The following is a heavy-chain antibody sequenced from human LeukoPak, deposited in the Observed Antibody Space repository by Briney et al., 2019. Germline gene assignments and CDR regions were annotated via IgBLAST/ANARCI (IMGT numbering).Heavy chain of an antibody. CDR2: IYYSGST. D-gene: IGHD3-22*01. J-gene: IGHJ4*02. Sequence: SETLSLTCTVSGGSISSGDYYWSWIRQPPGKGLEWIGYIYYSGSTYYNPSLKSRVTISVDTSKNQFSLKLSFVTAADTAVYYCARAFSGDCSGYYYDYFDYWGQGTLVTVSS. CDR3: ARAFSGDCSGYYYDYFDY. CDR1: GGSISSGDYY. V-gene: IGHV4-30-4*01.